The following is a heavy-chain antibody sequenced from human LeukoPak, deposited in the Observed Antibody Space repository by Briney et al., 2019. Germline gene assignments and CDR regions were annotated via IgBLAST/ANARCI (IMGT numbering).Heavy chain of an antibody. CDR1: GFTFSSYA. V-gene: IGHV3-21*01. J-gene: IGHJ5*02. CDR3: ARAANDYLILNWFDP. D-gene: IGHD4-17*01. Sequence: GGSLRLSCAASGFTFSSYAMSWVRQAPGKGLEWVSSISSVSTYIYYADSVKGRFTISRDNSKNSLYLQMNSLRAEDTAVYYCARAANDYLILNWFDPWGQGTLVTVSS. CDR2: ISSVSTYI.